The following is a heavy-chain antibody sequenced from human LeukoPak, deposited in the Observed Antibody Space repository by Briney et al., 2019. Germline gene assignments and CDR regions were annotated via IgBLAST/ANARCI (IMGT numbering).Heavy chain of an antibody. J-gene: IGHJ3*02. CDR3: AKDPNGDYVGAFDI. CDR1: GFTFSRYA. D-gene: IGHD4-17*01. V-gene: IGHV3-23*01. CDR2: IRGSGGGT. Sequence: AGGSLRLSCAASGFTFSRYAMIWVRQAPGEGLECVSAIRGSGGGTDYADSVKGRFTISRDNSKNTLYLHMNSLRGEDTAVYYCAKDPNGDYVGAFDIWGQGIMVTVSS.